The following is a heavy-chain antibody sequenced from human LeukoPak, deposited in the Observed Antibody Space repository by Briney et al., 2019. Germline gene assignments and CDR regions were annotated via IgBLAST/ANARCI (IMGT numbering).Heavy chain of an antibody. Sequence: HPGGSLRLSCAASGFTFDDYAMHWVRQAPGKGLEWVSGISWNSGSIGYADSVKGRFTISRDNAKNSLYLQMNSLRAEDTAVYYCAREIDQPYYYYGMDVWGQGTTVTVSS. J-gene: IGHJ6*02. V-gene: IGHV3-9*01. CDR3: AREIDQPYYYYGMDV. CDR2: ISWNSGSI. CDR1: GFTFDDYA. D-gene: IGHD2-2*01.